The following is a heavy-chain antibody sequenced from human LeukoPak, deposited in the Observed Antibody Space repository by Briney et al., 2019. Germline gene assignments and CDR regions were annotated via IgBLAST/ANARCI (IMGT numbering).Heavy chain of an antibody. J-gene: IGHJ5*02. D-gene: IGHD1-26*01. CDR2: IYYSGST. CDR1: GGSISSGDYY. Sequence: SETLSLTCTVSGGSISSGDYYWSWIRQPPGKGLEWIGYIYYSGSTYYNPPLKSRVTISVDTSKNQFSLKLSSVTAADTAVYYCARERYPGEQGWFDPWGQGTLVTVSS. CDR3: ARERYPGEQGWFDP. V-gene: IGHV4-30-4*01.